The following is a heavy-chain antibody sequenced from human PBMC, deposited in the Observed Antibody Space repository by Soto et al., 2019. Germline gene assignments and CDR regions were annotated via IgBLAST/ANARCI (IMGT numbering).Heavy chain of an antibody. CDR3: ARDQGPTKYSSSLGALKGVYYYYGMDV. J-gene: IGHJ6*02. V-gene: IGHV3-74*01. CDR1: GFTFSSYW. D-gene: IGHD6-6*01. CDR2: INSDGSST. Sequence: AGGSLRLSCAASGFTFSSYWMHWVRQAPGKGLVWVSRINSDGSSTSYADSVKGRFTISRDNAKNTLYLQMNSLRAEDTAVYYCARDQGPTKYSSSLGALKGVYYYYGMDVWGQGTTVTVSS.